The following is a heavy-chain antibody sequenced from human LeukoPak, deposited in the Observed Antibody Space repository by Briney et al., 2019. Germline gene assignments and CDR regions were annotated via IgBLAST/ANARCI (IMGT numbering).Heavy chain of an antibody. CDR3: ARDGAAAVNY. J-gene: IGHJ4*02. Sequence: ASVKVSCKASGYTFTIYGISWVRQAPGQGLEWMGWISTYNGYTNYEQKFQGRVTLTTDTSTSTAYMELRSLRSDDTAVYYCARDGAAAVNYWGQGTLVTVSS. CDR1: GYTFTIYG. D-gene: IGHD6-25*01. V-gene: IGHV1-18*01. CDR2: ISTYNGYT.